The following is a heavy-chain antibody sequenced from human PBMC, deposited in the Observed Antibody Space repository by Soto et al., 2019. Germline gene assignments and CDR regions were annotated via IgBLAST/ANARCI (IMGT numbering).Heavy chain of an antibody. D-gene: IGHD6-13*01. V-gene: IGHV4-39*01. CDR3: ARLDSSSWYGDY. CDR1: GGSISSSSYY. Sequence: QLQLQESGPGLVKPSETLSLTCTVSGGSISSSSYYWGWIRQPPGKGLEWIGSIYYSGSNYYNPALKSRVTIPVDTSKNQFSLKLSSVTAADTAVYYCARLDSSSWYGDYWGQGTLVTVSS. J-gene: IGHJ4*02. CDR2: IYYSGSN.